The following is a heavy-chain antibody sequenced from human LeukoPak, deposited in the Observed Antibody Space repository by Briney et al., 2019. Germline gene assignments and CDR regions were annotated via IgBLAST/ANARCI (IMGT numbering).Heavy chain of an antibody. Sequence: GASVKVSYKASGGTFSSYAISWVRQAPGQGLEWMGGIIPIFGTANYAQKFQGRVTITTDESTSTAYMELSSLRSEDTAVYYCASNRGSYYAGFDYWGQGTLVTVSS. CDR2: IIPIFGTA. J-gene: IGHJ4*02. CDR3: ASNRGSYYAGFDY. CDR1: GGTFSSYA. V-gene: IGHV1-69*05. D-gene: IGHD1-26*01.